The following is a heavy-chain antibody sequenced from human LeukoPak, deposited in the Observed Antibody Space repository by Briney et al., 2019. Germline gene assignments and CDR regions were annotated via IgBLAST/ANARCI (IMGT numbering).Heavy chain of an antibody. Sequence: PSETLSLTCTVSGGSISSSSYYWGWIRQPPGKGLEWIGSIYYSGSTYYNPSLKSRVTISVDTSKNQFSLKLSSVTAADTAVYYCATVWGPRSILTGSLDYWGQGTLVTVSS. CDR3: ATVWGPRSILTGSLDY. J-gene: IGHJ4*02. CDR2: IYYSGST. D-gene: IGHD3-9*01. CDR1: GGSISSSSYY. V-gene: IGHV4-39*07.